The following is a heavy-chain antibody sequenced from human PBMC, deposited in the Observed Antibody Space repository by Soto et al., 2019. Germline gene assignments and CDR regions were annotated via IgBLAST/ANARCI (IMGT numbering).Heavy chain of an antibody. CDR1: GGSISNYY. Sequence: PSETLSLTCTVSGGSISNYYWSWIRQPPGKGLEWIGYIYYSGSTNYNPSLKSRVTISVDTSKNQFSLKLSSVTAADTAVYYCARHQKVRRYGDYSTYGMDVWGQGTTVTVSS. D-gene: IGHD4-17*01. V-gene: IGHV4-59*08. CDR2: IYYSGST. CDR3: ARHQKVRRYGDYSTYGMDV. J-gene: IGHJ6*02.